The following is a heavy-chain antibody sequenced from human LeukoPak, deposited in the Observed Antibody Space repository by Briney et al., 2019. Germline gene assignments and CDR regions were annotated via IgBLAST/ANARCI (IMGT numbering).Heavy chain of an antibody. J-gene: IGHJ4*02. Sequence: SETLSLTCAVYGGSFSGYYWSWIRQPPGKGLEWIGEINHSGSTNYNPSLKSRVTISVDTSKNQFSLKLSSVTAADTAVYYCANLGYCSSTCCYNEDYWGQGTLVTVSS. V-gene: IGHV4-34*01. CDR3: ANLGYCSSTCCYNEDY. CDR2: INHSGST. CDR1: GGSFSGYY. D-gene: IGHD2-2*02.